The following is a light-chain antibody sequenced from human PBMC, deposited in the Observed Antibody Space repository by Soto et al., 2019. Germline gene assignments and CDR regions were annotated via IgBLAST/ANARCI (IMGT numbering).Light chain of an antibody. V-gene: IGKV3-15*01. CDR3: QQYNTWPLT. J-gene: IGKJ3*01. CDR2: DAS. CDR1: QRVSSN. Sequence: ETVMTQSPATLSVSPGERPTLSCRASQRVSSNLAGYQQKPGQAPRLLIYDASTRATGIPARFSGSGSGTEFTLTISSLQSEDFAVYYCQQYNTWPLTFGPGTKVDIK.